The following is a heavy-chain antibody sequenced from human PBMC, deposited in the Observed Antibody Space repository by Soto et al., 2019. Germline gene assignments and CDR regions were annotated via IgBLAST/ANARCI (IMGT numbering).Heavy chain of an antibody. CDR3: ARDGGVVRGVKGDYFDY. Sequence: SETLSLTCTVSGGSISSGGYYWSWIRQHPGEGLEWIGYIYYSGSTYYNPSLESRVTISVDTSKNQFSLKLSSVTAADTAVYYCARDGGVVRGVKGDYFDYWGQGTLVTVSS. CDR2: IYYSGST. D-gene: IGHD3-10*01. CDR1: GGSISSGGYY. J-gene: IGHJ4*02. V-gene: IGHV4-31*03.